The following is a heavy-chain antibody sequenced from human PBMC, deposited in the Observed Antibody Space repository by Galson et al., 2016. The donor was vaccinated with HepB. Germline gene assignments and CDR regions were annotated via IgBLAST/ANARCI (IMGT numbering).Heavy chain of an antibody. CDR3: AREMHVAAAAAFDF. V-gene: IGHV3-33*01. D-gene: IGHD6-13*01. CDR2: IWYDGSNK. CDR1: GFIFSAYG. J-gene: IGHJ4*02. Sequence: SLRLSCAASGFIFSAYGMHWVRQAPGKGLEWVAVIWYDGSNKYYADSVKGRFTISRDNPKNTLYLQMNSLKVEDTAVYYCAREMHVAAAAAFDFWGRGTLVTVSS.